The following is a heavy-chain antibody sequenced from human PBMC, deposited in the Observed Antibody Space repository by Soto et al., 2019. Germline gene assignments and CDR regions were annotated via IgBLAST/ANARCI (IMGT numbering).Heavy chain of an antibody. D-gene: IGHD5-18*01. CDR3: ARARRGYSYGYHAFDI. Sequence: GGSLRLSCAASGFTFSSYWMHWVRQAPGKGLVWVSRINSDGSSTSYADSVKGRFTISRDNAKNTLYLQMNSLRAEDTAVYYCARARRGYSYGYHAFDIWGQGTMVTVSS. J-gene: IGHJ3*02. CDR1: GFTFSSYW. V-gene: IGHV3-74*01. CDR2: INSDGSST.